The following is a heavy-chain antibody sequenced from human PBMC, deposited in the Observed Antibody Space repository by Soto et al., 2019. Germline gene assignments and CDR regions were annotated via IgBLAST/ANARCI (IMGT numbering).Heavy chain of an antibody. CDR2: IIPIFGTA. CDR3: ASGIFSDYYDSSGYDY. V-gene: IGHV1-69*01. Sequence: QVQLVQSGAEVKKPGSSVKVSCKASGGTFSSYAISWVRQAPGQGLEWMGGIIPIFGTANHAQKFQGRVTITADESTSTAYMELSSLRSEDTAVYYCASGIFSDYYDSSGYDYWGQGTLVTVSS. CDR1: GGTFSSYA. J-gene: IGHJ4*02. D-gene: IGHD3-22*01.